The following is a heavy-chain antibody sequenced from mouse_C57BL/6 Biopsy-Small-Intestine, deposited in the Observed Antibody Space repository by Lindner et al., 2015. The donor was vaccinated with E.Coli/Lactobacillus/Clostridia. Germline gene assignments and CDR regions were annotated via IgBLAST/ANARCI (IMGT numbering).Heavy chain of an antibody. D-gene: IGHD1-1*01. Sequence: VQLQESGPELVKPGASVKMSCKASGYTFTDYDMHWVKQSHGKSLEWIGYINPNNGVTSYNQKFKGKATLTVNKSSSTAYMEFHSLTSEDSAVYCCARVGYYGSSFPYWGQGTLVTVSA. CDR3: ARVGYYGSSFPY. CDR1: GYTFTDYD. V-gene: IGHV1-22*01. CDR2: INPNNGVT. J-gene: IGHJ3*01.